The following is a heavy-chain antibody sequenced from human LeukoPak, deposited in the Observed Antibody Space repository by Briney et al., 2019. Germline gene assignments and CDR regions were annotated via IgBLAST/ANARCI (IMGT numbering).Heavy chain of an antibody. CDR1: GITLSDYW. J-gene: IGHJ6*02. CDR2: IESDGTRT. D-gene: IGHD3/OR15-3a*01. Sequence: GGSLRLSCAASGITLSDYWMFWVRQGPGKGLVHVSRIESDGTRTVYADSVKGRFTISRDNAKNTMYLQMNSLRAEDTAVYYCVRGGHKLDIETSRYFYGLDVWGQGTTVTVSS. CDR3: VRGGHKLDIETSRYFYGLDV. V-gene: IGHV3-74*03.